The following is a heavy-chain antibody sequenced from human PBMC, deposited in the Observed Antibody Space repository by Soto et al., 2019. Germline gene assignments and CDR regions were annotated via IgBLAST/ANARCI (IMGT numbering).Heavy chain of an antibody. J-gene: IGHJ4*02. CDR1: GFTFSNYA. Sequence: EVQILQSGGGLEQPGGSLRLSCAASGFTFSNYAMSWIRQGPGKGLEWVSTIRETGNTYYADSVRGRCATSRDNSENTLYLQMSSLRAEDTAVYSCAKQQMGVIRALDYWGQGTLVTVSS. D-gene: IGHD6-13*01. CDR3: AKQQMGVIRALDY. V-gene: IGHV3-23*01. CDR2: IRETGNT.